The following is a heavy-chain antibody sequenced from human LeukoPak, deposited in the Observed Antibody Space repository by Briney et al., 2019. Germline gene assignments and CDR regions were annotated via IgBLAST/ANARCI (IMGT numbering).Heavy chain of an antibody. Sequence: SETLSLTCTVSGGSISLYYWNWIRQPPGKGLEWIGYIYTSGSTRYNPSLKSRVTISVDTSKNQFSLKLSSVTAADTAVYYCAEEKRGGGWFDPWGQGTLVTVSS. D-gene: IGHD3-10*01. CDR3: AEEKRGGGWFDP. CDR1: GGSISLYY. V-gene: IGHV4-4*09. J-gene: IGHJ5*02. CDR2: IYTSGST.